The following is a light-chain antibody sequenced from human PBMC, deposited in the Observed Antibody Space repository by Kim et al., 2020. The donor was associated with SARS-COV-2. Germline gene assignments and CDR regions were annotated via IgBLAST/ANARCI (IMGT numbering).Light chain of an antibody. J-gene: IGLJ3*02. Sequence: SYELTQPPSVSVSPGQTARITCSGDVLPKKYGYWYQQKSGQAPELVIYEDSKRPSGIPERFSGSSSGTMTTLTISGAQVEDEADYYCYSTDSSGNHWVFGGGTKLTVL. V-gene: IGLV3-10*01. CDR1: VLPKKY. CDR2: EDS. CDR3: YSTDSSGNHWV.